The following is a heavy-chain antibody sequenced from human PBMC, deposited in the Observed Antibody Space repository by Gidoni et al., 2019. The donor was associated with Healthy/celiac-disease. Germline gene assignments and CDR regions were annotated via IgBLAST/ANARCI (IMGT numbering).Heavy chain of an antibody. J-gene: IGHJ4*02. Sequence: VQLVESGGGVVQPGRSLRLSCAASGFIFISYGMHWVRQAPGKGLEWVAVISYDGSNKFYADSVKGRFTISRDNSKNTLYLQMNSLRVEDSALYYCANDKQQLADCWGQGTLVTVSS. CDR3: ANDKQQLADC. CDR2: ISYDGSNK. CDR1: GFIFISYG. D-gene: IGHD6-13*01. V-gene: IGHV3-30*18.